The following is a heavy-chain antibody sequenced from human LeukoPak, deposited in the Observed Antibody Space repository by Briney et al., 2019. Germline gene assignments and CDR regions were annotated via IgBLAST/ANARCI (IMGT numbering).Heavy chain of an antibody. Sequence: ASVKVSCKASGYTFISYDINWVRQATGQGLEWMGWMSPNSGNTGYAQKFQGRVTMTRNTSISTAYMELSSLRSEDTAVYYCARSEPYYDFWSGYGHWGQGTLVTVSS. J-gene: IGHJ4*02. CDR2: MSPNSGNT. CDR1: GYTFISYD. CDR3: ARSEPYYDFWSGYGH. D-gene: IGHD3-3*01. V-gene: IGHV1-8*01.